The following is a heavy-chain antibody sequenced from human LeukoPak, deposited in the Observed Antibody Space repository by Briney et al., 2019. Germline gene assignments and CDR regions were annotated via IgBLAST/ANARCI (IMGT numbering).Heavy chain of an antibody. V-gene: IGHV3-23*01. D-gene: IGHD6-19*01. J-gene: IGHJ5*02. CDR3: AKDRIAVAGPPLDRFDP. CDR1: GFTFSSYA. CDR2: ISGSGGST. Sequence: AGGSLRLSCAASGFTFSSYAMSWVRQAPGKGLEWVSAISGSGGSTYYADSVKGRFTISRDNSKNTLYLQMNSLRAEDTAVYYCAKDRIAVAGPPLDRFDPWGQGTLVTVSS.